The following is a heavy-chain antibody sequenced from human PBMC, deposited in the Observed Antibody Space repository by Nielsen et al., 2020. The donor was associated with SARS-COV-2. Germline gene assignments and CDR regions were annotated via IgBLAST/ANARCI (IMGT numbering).Heavy chain of an antibody. CDR3: VRGLQVPNGLAHR. J-gene: IGHJ4*02. CDR2: INSDGSST. D-gene: IGHD3-16*01. V-gene: IGHV3-74*01. CDR1: AFTFSTYW. Sequence: GESLKISCAASAFTFSTYWMHWVRQAPGKGLVWVSRINSDGSSTSYADSVKGRFTISRDNAKNTLYLQMNSLRAEDTAVYYCVRGLQVPNGLAHRWGQRTLVTVSS.